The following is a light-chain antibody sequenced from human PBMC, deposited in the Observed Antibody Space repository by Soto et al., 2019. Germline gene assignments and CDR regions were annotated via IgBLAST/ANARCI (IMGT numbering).Light chain of an antibody. CDR2: AAS. V-gene: IGKV3-15*01. J-gene: IGKJ2*01. Sequence: EIVMTQSPATLSVSPGERATLSCRASQRVSGNLAWYQQKPGQAPRLLIYAASTRAARIPARFSGSGSGTEFTLTISSLQSEDIAVYYCQQHEHCPPSPFGQGTKLEIK. CDR3: QQHEHCPPSP. CDR1: QRVSGN.